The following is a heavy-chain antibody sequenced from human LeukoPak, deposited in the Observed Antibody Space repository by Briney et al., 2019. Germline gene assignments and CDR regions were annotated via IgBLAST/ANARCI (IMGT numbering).Heavy chain of an antibody. D-gene: IGHD1-20*01. CDR3: ARVSAITGATDALDF. J-gene: IGHJ3*01. CDR2: IRKKPNSYTT. Sequence: PGGSLRLSCAASGFTFSSYSMNWVRQAPGKGLEWVGRIRKKPNSYTTEYAASVKGRFTFSRDDSKNSLYLQMNSLEAEDTGVYYCARVSAITGATDALDFWGQGTMVTVSS. CDR1: GFTFSSYS. V-gene: IGHV3-72*01.